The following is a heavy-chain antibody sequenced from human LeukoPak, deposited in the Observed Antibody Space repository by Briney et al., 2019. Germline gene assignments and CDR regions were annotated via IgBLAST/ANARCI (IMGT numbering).Heavy chain of an antibody. V-gene: IGHV3-21*01. CDR2: ISSSSSYI. CDR3: ATWLSGSGSYYNLGY. J-gene: IGHJ4*02. Sequence: KPGGSLRLSCAASGFTFSSYSMNWVRQAPGKGLEWVSSISSSSSYIHYADSVKGRFTISRGNAKNSLYLQMNSLRAEDTAVYYCATWLSGSGSYYNLGYWGQGTLVSVSS. D-gene: IGHD3-10*01. CDR1: GFTFSSYS.